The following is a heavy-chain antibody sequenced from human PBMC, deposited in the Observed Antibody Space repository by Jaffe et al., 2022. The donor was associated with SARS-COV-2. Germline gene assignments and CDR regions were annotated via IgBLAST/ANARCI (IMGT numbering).Heavy chain of an antibody. CDR2: IDPKDSET. D-gene: IGHD1-26*01. J-gene: IGHJ5*02. Sequence: EVQVVQSGAEVKKPGESLMISCKTSGYSFTTYWITWLRQMPGRGLEWIGTIDPKDSETKYSPSFQGHVTISVDKSVITAYLQWSSLKASDTAMYYCARLDYSGSLGWLDPWGQGTLVTVSS. V-gene: IGHV5-10-1*03. CDR3: ARLDYSGSLGWLDP. CDR1: GYSFTTYW.